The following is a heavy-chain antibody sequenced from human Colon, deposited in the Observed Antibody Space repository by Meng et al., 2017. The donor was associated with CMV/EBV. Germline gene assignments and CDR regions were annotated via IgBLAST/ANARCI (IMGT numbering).Heavy chain of an antibody. CDR3: ARRQWSANFDF. Sequence: SETLSLTCTVSGVSISNDYWGWIRQPPGKGLEWIAYIHSNGNTNYNPSLKHRVTISLDTSRNQFSLKLSSVIAADTAVYYCARRQWSANFDFWGQGALVIVSS. V-gene: IGHV4-59*08. D-gene: IGHD2-15*01. CDR1: GVSISNDY. CDR2: IHSNGNT. J-gene: IGHJ4*02.